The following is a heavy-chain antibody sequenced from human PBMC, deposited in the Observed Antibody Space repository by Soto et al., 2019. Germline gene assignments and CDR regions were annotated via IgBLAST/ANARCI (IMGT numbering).Heavy chain of an antibody. Sequence: SVKVSCKASGGTLSNSAISWVRQAPGQGLEWVGGITPIFGTANYAQKFQGRVTLTADESTSTAYMELSGLRSEDTAVYYCARELGYNWNYDVWGQGTMVTVSS. D-gene: IGHD1-7*01. V-gene: IGHV1-69*13. CDR3: ARELGYNWNYDV. CDR2: ITPIFGTA. J-gene: IGHJ3*01. CDR1: GGTLSNSA.